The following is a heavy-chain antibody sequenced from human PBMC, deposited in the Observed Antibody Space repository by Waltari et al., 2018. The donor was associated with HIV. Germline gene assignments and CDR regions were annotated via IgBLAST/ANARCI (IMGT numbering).Heavy chain of an antibody. CDR2: ISSSGSTI. V-gene: IGHV3-48*02. Sequence: EVQLVESGGGLVQPEEYLRLSCAAHGFVFSSYSMYWVRQAPGEGLEWISFISSSGSTIYYADFVKGRFTVSRDNAENSLYLQMNSLRDEDTAVYYCVRDPKTSWGELDYWGQGTLVAVSS. J-gene: IGHJ4*02. CDR1: GFVFSSYS. CDR3: VRDPKTSWGELDY. D-gene: IGHD3-16*01.